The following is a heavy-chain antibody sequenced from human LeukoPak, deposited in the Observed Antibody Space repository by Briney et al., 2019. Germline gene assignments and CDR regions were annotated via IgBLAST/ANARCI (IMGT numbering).Heavy chain of an antibody. J-gene: IGHJ4*02. Sequence: GGSLRLSCAASGFTFSDYWMSWVRQAPGKGLEWVANIKQDGSEKNYVDSVKGRFTISRDNAQNSLVLQMNSLRAEDTAVYHCVTRSSACPFFWGQGTLATVSS. CDR3: VTRSSACPFF. CDR1: GFTFSDYW. CDR2: IKQDGSEK. V-gene: IGHV3-7*01. D-gene: IGHD6-19*01.